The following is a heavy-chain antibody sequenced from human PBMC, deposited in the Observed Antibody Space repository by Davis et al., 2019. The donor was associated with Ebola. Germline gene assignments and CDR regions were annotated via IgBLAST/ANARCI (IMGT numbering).Heavy chain of an antibody. J-gene: IGHJ5*02. V-gene: IGHV4-30-4*01. CDR1: GGSISSGDYY. CDR2: IYYSGST. Sequence: PSETLSLTCTVSGGSISSGDYYWSWIRQPPGKGLEWIGYIYYSGSTYYNPSLKSRVTISVDTSKNQFSLKLSSVTAADTAVYYCASLKHYQLLRGWWFDPWGQGTLVTVSS. CDR3: ASLKHYQLLRGWWFDP. D-gene: IGHD2-2*01.